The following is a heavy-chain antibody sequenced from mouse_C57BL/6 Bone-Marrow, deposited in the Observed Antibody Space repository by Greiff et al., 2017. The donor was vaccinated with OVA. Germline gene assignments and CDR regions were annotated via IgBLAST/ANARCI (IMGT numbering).Heavy chain of an antibody. D-gene: IGHD2-5*01. CDR1: GYTFTSYG. Sequence: QVQLKQSGPELVKPGASVKISCKASGYTFTSYGISWVKQRTGQGLEWIGEIYPRSGNTYYNEKFKGKATLTADKSSSTAYMELRSLTSEDSAVYFCSYYSNYGYFFAYWGQGTLVTVSA. CDR2: IYPRSGNT. V-gene: IGHV1-81*01. J-gene: IGHJ3*01. CDR3: SYYSNYGYFFAY.